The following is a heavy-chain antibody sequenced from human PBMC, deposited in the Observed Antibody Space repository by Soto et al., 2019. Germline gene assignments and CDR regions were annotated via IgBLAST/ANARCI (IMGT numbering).Heavy chain of an antibody. J-gene: IGHJ4*02. Sequence: SETLSLTCDVSGDTISTGGYTWAWIRQPPGKALEWIGHTYHSGNPYYNPSLKSRVIISVDRSKNQFSLKLSSVTAADTAVYYCARGNVVPLDYWGQGTLVTSPQ. CDR1: GDTISTGGYT. V-gene: IGHV4-30-2*01. CDR3: ARGNVVPLDY. CDR2: TYHSGNP. D-gene: IGHD2-21*01.